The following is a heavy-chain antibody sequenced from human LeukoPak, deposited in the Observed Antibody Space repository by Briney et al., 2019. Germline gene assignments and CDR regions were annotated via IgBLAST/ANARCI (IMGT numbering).Heavy chain of an antibody. V-gene: IGHV3-74*01. D-gene: IGHD1-14*01. Sequence: GGSLRLSCAASGFTFSSYWMHWVRQVPGKGLVWVARINPGGSSITYADSVKGRFTISRDNAKNTLYLQMDSLRAEDTDVYYCARSNQADDYWGQGTLVTVSS. CDR3: ARSNQADDY. CDR2: INPGGSSI. CDR1: GFTFSSYW. J-gene: IGHJ4*02.